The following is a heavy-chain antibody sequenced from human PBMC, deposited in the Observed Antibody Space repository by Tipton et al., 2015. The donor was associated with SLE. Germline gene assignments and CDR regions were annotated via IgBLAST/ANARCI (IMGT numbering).Heavy chain of an antibody. CDR3: AAALVLWFRELLD. J-gene: IGHJ4*02. CDR2: ISYDGSNK. D-gene: IGHD3-10*01. V-gene: IGHV3-30*04. Sequence: SLRLSCAASGFTFSSYAMHWVRQAPGKGLEWVAVISYDGSNKYYADSVKGRFTISRDNSKNTLYLQMNSLRAEDTAVYYCAAALVLWFRELLDWGQGTLVTVSS. CDR1: GFTFSSYA.